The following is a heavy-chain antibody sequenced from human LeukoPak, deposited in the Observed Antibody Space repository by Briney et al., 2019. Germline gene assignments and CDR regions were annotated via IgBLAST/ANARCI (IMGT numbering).Heavy chain of an antibody. CDR2: ISAYNGNT. Sequence: GASVKVSCKASGYTFTSYGISWVRQAPGQGLEWMGWISAYNGNTNYAQKLQGRVTMTTDTSTSTAYMELRSLRSDDTAVYYCARALPMTTVTTGPLDYWGQGTLVTVSS. J-gene: IGHJ4*02. D-gene: IGHD4-17*01. CDR1: GYTFTSYG. CDR3: ARALPMTTVTTGPLDY. V-gene: IGHV1-18*01.